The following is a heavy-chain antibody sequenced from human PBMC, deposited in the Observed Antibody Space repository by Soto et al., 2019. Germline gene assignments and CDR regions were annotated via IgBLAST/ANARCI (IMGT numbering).Heavy chain of an antibody. D-gene: IGHD3-3*01. V-gene: IGHV4-34*01. Sequence: PSETLSLTCTVSGGSISSYYWSWIRQPPGKGLEWIGEINHSGSTNYNPSLKSRVTISVDTSKNQFSLKLSSVTAADTAVYYCARRGFGVVKKVAYYYYYMDVWGKGTTVTVSS. CDR3: ARRGFGVVKKVAYYYYYMDV. J-gene: IGHJ6*03. CDR2: INHSGST. CDR1: GGSISSYY.